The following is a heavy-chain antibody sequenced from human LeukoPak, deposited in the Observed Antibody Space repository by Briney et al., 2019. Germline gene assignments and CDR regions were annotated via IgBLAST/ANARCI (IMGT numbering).Heavy chain of an antibody. CDR1: GFTFSRYA. V-gene: IGHV3-9*03. CDR3: AKTVVVGGLDY. J-gene: IGHJ4*02. Sequence: GGSLRLSCAASGFTFSRYAMHWVRQAPGKGLEWVSGISWNSGSIGYADSVKGRFTISRDNAKNSLYLQMNSLRAEDMALYYCAKTVVVGGLDYWGQGTLVTVSS. CDR2: ISWNSGSI. D-gene: IGHD2-2*01.